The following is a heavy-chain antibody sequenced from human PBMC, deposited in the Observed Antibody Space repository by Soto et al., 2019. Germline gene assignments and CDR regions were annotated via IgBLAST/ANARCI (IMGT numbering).Heavy chain of an antibody. Sequence: EVQLVESGGGLVQPGGSLRLSCAASGFTFSSYWMHWVRQAPGKGLVWVSRINTDESSTTYADSVKGRFTISRDNAKNTLSLQMNSLRAEDTTVYYCARRGPVTGLAYWGQGTLVTVSS. CDR2: INTDESST. J-gene: IGHJ4*02. CDR1: GFTFSSYW. V-gene: IGHV3-74*01. D-gene: IGHD1-20*01. CDR3: ARRGPVTGLAY.